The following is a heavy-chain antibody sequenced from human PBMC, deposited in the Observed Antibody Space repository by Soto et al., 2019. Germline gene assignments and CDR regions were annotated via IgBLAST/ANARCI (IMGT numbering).Heavy chain of an antibody. CDR2: VTWNSVAT. CDR3: VKEGGMKYFDF. Sequence: GGSLRLSCTASGFIFDNHAMHWVRQAPGKGLEWVAGVTWNSVATGYADSVKGRFTISRDNAKNSLYLQMNSLSAEDTAVYFCVKEGGMKYFDFWGRGTVVTVSS. V-gene: IGHV3-9*01. J-gene: IGHJ2*01. D-gene: IGHD3-16*01. CDR1: GFIFDNHA.